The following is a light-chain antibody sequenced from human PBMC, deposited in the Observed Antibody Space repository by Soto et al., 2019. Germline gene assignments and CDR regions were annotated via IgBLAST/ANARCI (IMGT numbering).Light chain of an antibody. J-gene: IGKJ1*01. V-gene: IGKV3-20*01. Sequence: DIVMTQSPATLSVSPGERATLSCRASQSVSSNYLAWYQQKPGQAPRLLIYGASSRATGIPDRFSGSGSGTDFTLTISRLEPEDFAVYYCQQYGSSPRTFGQGTKVDIK. CDR2: GAS. CDR3: QQYGSSPRT. CDR1: QSVSSNY.